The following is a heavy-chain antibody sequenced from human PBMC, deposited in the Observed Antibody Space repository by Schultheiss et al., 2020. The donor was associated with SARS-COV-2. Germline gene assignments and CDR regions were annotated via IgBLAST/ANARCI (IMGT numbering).Heavy chain of an antibody. J-gene: IGHJ6*02. CDR1: GFTVSSNY. D-gene: IGHD3-9*01. Sequence: GGSLRLSCAASGFTVSSNYMSWVRQAPGKGLEWVSVIYSGGSTYYADSVKGRFTISRDNSKNTLYLQMNSLRAEDTAVYYCARDIGFDILTGYYELGLVYYGMDVWGQGTTVTVSS. CDR3: ARDIGFDILTGYYELGLVYYGMDV. V-gene: IGHV3-53*05. CDR2: IYSGGST.